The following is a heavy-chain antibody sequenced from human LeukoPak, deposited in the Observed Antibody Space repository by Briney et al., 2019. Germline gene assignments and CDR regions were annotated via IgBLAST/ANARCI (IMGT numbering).Heavy chain of an antibody. CDR1: GLTFSSYS. D-gene: IGHD6-13*01. V-gene: IGHV3-23*01. CDR3: AKDAAGPEY. J-gene: IGHJ4*02. CDR2: ISASGGDT. Sequence: PGGSLRLSCVVSGLTFSSYSMSWVRQAPGKGLEWVSGISASGGDTWYPDSVQGRFTISRDNSKNTLFLQMNSLRVEDTAIYYCAKDAAGPEYWGQGTRVTVSS.